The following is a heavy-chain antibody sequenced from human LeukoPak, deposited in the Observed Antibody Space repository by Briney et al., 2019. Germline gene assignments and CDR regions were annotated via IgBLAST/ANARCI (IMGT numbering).Heavy chain of an antibody. Sequence: KPGGSLRLSCAASGLTFSNAWMSWVRQAPGKGLEWVSYISSSGSTIYYADSVKGRFTISRDNAKNSLYLQMNSLRAEDTAVYYCARDPVTTFHYYYYYYMDVWGKGTTVTVSS. D-gene: IGHD4-11*01. V-gene: IGHV3-11*04. CDR3: ARDPVTTFHYYYYYYMDV. CDR1: GLTFSNAW. CDR2: ISSSGSTI. J-gene: IGHJ6*03.